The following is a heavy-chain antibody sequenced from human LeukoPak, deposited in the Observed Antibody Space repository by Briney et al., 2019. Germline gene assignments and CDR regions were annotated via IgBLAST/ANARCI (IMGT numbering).Heavy chain of an antibody. J-gene: IGHJ6*03. CDR2: IYYSGST. CDR1: GGSISSSSYY. CDR3: ARVRQDDSSGWYRPSWAPYYYYYYMDV. D-gene: IGHD6-19*01. Sequence: SETLSLTCTVSGGSISSSSYYWGWIRQPPGKGLEWIGSIYYSGSTYYNPSLRSRVTISVDTSKNQFSLKLSSVTAADTAVYYCARVRQDDSSGWYRPSWAPYYYYYYMDVWGKGTTVTISS. V-gene: IGHV4-39*07.